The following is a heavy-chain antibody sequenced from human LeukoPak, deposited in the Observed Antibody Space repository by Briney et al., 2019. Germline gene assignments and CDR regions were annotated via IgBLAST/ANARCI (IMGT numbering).Heavy chain of an antibody. CDR1: GFTVSSNY. CDR2: IYSGGST. Sequence: GGSLRLSCAASGFTVSSNYMSWVRQAPGKGLEWVSVIYSGGSTYYADSVKRRFTISRDNSKNKLYLQMNSLRAEDTAEYYCARDKRRNSLYYYGMDVWGQGTTVTVSS. J-gene: IGHJ6*02. D-gene: IGHD1-7*01. V-gene: IGHV3-66*01. CDR3: ARDKRRNSLYYYGMDV.